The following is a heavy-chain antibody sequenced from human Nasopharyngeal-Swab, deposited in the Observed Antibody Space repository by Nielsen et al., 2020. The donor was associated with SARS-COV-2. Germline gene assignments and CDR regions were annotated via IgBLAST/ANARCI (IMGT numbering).Heavy chain of an antibody. D-gene: IGHD6-19*01. Sequence: WVRQAPGQRLEWIGWIVVGSGNTNYAQKFQERVTITRDMSTSTAYMELSSLRSEDTAVYYCAATVAGMGSYGDWGQGTLVTGSS. V-gene: IGHV1-58*01. CDR3: AATVAGMGSYGD. CDR2: IVVGSGNT. J-gene: IGHJ4*02.